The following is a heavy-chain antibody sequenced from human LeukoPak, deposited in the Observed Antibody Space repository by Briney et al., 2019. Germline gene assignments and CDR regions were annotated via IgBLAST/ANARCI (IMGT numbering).Heavy chain of an antibody. V-gene: IGHV3-11*06. Sequence: PGGSLRLSCAASGFTFSDYYMSWIRQAPGKGLEWVSYISSSSSYTNYADSVKSRFTISRGNAKNSLYLQMNSLRAEDTAVYYCARETDYDYGDYGIDYWGQGTLVTVSS. CDR3: ARETDYDYGDYGIDY. CDR2: ISSSSSYT. CDR1: GFTFSDYY. J-gene: IGHJ4*02. D-gene: IGHD4-17*01.